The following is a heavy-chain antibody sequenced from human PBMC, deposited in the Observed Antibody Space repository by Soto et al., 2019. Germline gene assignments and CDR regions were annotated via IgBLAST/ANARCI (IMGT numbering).Heavy chain of an antibody. V-gene: IGHV3-53*01. CDR2: IYSGGST. J-gene: IGHJ4*02. CDR3: ARDHRHLRQYSGYEPQGPY. CDR1: RFSFSINY. D-gene: IGHD5-12*01. Sequence: GGALTLSCAASRFSFSINYMSSVRQAPGQGLEWVSVIYSGGSTYYADSVKGRFTISSDNCKNTLYLQMISLRAEDTAVYYCARDHRHLRQYSGYEPQGPYWGQGILVPVFS.